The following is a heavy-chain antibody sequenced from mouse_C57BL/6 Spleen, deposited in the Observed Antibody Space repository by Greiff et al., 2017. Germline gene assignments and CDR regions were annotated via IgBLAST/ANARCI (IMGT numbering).Heavy chain of an antibody. CDR3: ARAHGSSYDWYFDV. CDR1: GYTFTSYW. V-gene: IGHV1-72*01. D-gene: IGHD1-1*01. J-gene: IGHJ1*03. Sequence: QVQLKQPGAELVKPGASVKLSCKASGYTFTSYWMHWVKQRPGRGLEWIGRIDPNSGGTKDNEKFKSKATLTVDKPSSTAYRQLSSLTSEDSAVYYCARAHGSSYDWYFDVWGTGTTVTVSS. CDR2: IDPNSGGT.